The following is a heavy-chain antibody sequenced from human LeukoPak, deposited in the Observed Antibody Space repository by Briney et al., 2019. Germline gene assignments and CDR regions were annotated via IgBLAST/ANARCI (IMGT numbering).Heavy chain of an antibody. CDR2: ISSSGSTI. D-gene: IGHD3-3*01. Sequence: GGSLRLSCAASGFTFSSYEMNWVRQAPGKGLEWVSYISSSGSTIYYADSVKGRFTISRDNAKNSLYLQMNSLRAEDTAVYYCARSPKRGIGLGFDYWGQGTLVTVSS. CDR1: GFTFSSYE. CDR3: ARSPKRGIGLGFDY. V-gene: IGHV3-48*03. J-gene: IGHJ4*02.